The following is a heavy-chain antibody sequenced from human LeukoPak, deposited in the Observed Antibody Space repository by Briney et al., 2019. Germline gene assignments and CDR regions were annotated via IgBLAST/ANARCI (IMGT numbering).Heavy chain of an antibody. D-gene: IGHD5-18*01. CDR2: ISGSGDVS. CDR3: AKDKGDVDTAYFDY. Sequence: GGSLRLSCGASGLTFSSYVMSWVRQAPGQGLEWVSAISGSGDVSSYADAVKGRFTISRDNSKNTLYLQMNSLRAEDTAVYYCAKDKGDVDTAYFDYWGQGTLVTVSS. CDR1: GLTFSSYV. J-gene: IGHJ4*02. V-gene: IGHV3-23*01.